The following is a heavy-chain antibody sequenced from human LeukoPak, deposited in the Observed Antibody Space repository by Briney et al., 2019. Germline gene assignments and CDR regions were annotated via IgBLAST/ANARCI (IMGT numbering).Heavy chain of an antibody. V-gene: IGHV3-23*01. CDR2: ISGSAGST. J-gene: IGHJ4*02. D-gene: IGHD5-12*01. Sequence: PGGSLRLSCAASGFTFISYAMTWVRQAPGKGLEWVSAISGSAGSTYYADSVKGRFTISRDNSKNTLYLQMNSLRAEDTAVYYCATAWQYCDYWGQGTLVTVSS. CDR1: GFTFISYA. CDR3: ATAWQYCDY.